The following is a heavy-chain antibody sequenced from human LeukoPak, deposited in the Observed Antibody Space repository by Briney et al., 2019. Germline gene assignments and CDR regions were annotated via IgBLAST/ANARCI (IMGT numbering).Heavy chain of an antibody. Sequence: SETLSLTCAVYGGSFSGYYWSWIRQPPGKGLEWIGEINHSGGTNYNPSLKSRVTISVDTSKNQFSLKLSSVTAADTAVYYCARWSLYGPQDYWGQGTLVTVSS. D-gene: IGHD3-16*02. CDR2: INHSGGT. J-gene: IGHJ4*02. CDR3: ARWSLYGPQDY. CDR1: GGSFSGYY. V-gene: IGHV4-34*01.